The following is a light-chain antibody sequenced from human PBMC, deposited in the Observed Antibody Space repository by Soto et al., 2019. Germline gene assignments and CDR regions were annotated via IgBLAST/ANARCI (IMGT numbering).Light chain of an antibody. Sequence: QSVLTQPPSVSAAAGQKITISCSGGWSNIGPNSVSWYRQLPRTAPKLLIYDNDKRPSGIPDRFSGSKSGTSATLDITGLQAGDEADYYCGAWDRSLNTYFFGTATRVTVL. CDR1: WSNIGPNS. V-gene: IGLV1-51*01. J-gene: IGLJ1*01. CDR3: GAWDRSLNTYF. CDR2: DND.